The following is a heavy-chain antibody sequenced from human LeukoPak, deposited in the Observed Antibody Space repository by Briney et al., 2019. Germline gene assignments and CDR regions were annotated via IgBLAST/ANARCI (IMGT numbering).Heavy chain of an antibody. CDR3: ARQPTWAFANFAY. V-gene: IGHV3-23*01. J-gene: IGHJ4*02. D-gene: IGHD1-26*01. Sequence: GGSLRLSCAASGFTFNSYPMSWARQAPEKGLEWVSVINDSGGSTYYADSVKGRFTISRDNSKNTLYLQMSGLRVEDTAVYYCARQPTWAFANFAYWGQGTLVTVSS. CDR1: GFTFNSYP. CDR2: INDSGGST.